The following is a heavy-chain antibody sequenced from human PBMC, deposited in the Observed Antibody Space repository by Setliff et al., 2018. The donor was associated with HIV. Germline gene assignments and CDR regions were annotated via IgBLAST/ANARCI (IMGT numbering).Heavy chain of an antibody. J-gene: IGHJ4*02. CDR2: IHHSGSS. CDR3: AREHDYSNYRRLDS. Sequence: PSGTLSPPSTVPGASISSSYWTWTRQPPGKGLEWIGYIHHSGSSDYTPSLRSRVTMSVDTSKNQFSLKLTSVTAADTAVYYCAREHDYSNYRRLDSWGQGILVTVSS. D-gene: IGHD4-4*01. CDR1: GASISSSY. V-gene: IGHV4-4*08.